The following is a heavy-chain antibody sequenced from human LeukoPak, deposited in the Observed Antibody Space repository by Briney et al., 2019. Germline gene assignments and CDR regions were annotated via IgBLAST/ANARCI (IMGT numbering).Heavy chain of an antibody. CDR3: ARDLVVPAAIELGAFDI. Sequence: SETLSLTCTVSGGSISSGDYYWSWIRQPPGKGLEWIGYIYYSGSTYYNPSLKSRVTISVDTSKNQFSLKLRSVTAADTAVYYCARDLVVPAAIELGAFDIWGQGTMVTVSS. CDR1: GGSISSGDYY. J-gene: IGHJ3*02. V-gene: IGHV4-30-4*08. D-gene: IGHD2-2*02. CDR2: IYYSGST.